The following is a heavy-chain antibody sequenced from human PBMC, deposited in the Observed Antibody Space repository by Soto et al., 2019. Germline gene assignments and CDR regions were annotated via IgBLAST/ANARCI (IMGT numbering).Heavy chain of an antibody. J-gene: IGHJ5*02. CDR2: IYATGST. Sequence: SETLSLTCNVSGGSISKFYWSWIRQSAGKGLEWMGRIYATGSTDYNPSLRSRIVMSVDVSKNQFSLKLSSVTAADTAVYYCARCGEGSRNWFDPWGQGTLVTVSS. CDR1: GGSISKFY. V-gene: IGHV4-4*07. D-gene: IGHD3-10*01. CDR3: ARCGEGSRNWFDP.